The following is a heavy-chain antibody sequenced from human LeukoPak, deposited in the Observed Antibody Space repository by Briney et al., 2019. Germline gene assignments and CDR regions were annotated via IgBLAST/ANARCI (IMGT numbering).Heavy chain of an antibody. CDR3: ARRQYSNSYAFDI. V-gene: IGHV5-51*01. D-gene: IGHD4-4*01. CDR2: IYPGDSDT. CDR1: EYSFTSYW. Sequence: GESLKISCKGSEYSFTSYWIGWVRQMPGKGLEWMGIIYPGDSDTRYSPSFQGQVTISADKSISTAYLQWSSLKASDTAMYYCARRQYSNSYAFDIWGQGTMVTVSS. J-gene: IGHJ3*02.